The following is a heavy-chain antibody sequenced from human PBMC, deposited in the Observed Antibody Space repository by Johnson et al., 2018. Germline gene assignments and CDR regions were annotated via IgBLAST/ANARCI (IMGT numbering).Heavy chain of an antibody. Sequence: VQLVETGGGVVQPGRSLRVSCEASGYTFTIGGLHWARQAPGKGLEWVAAISHDGSETHYADSVKGRFTISRDDAKNTLYLKRNSLGVEDTASYYWAEWAGNSNTGYHRDVWGKGTTDSVSS. CDR3: AEWAGNSNTGYHRDV. CDR1: GYTFTIGG. V-gene: IGHV3-30*18. CDR2: ISHDGSET. J-gene: IGHJ6*03. D-gene: IGHD4-23*01.